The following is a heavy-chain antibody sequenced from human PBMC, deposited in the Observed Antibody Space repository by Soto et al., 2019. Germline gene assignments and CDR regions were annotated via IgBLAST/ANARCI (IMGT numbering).Heavy chain of an antibody. D-gene: IGHD3-22*01. CDR3: ARGDSSGYYYEGGRPPFDY. Sequence: GASVKVSCKASGGTFSSYAISWVRQAPGQGLEWMGGIIPIFGTANYAQKFQGRVTITADESTSTAYMELSSLRSEDTAVYYCARGDSSGYYYEGGRPPFDYWGQGTLVTVSS. V-gene: IGHV1-69*13. CDR2: IIPIFGTA. CDR1: GGTFSSYA. J-gene: IGHJ4*02.